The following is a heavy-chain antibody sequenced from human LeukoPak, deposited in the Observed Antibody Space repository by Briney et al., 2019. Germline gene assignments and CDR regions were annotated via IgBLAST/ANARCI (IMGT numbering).Heavy chain of an antibody. J-gene: IGHJ4*02. V-gene: IGHV5-51*01. Sequence: GESLKISCEGSGYSFTSYWIGWVRQMPGKGLEWMGIIYPGDSDTRYSPSFQGQVTISADKSISTAYLQWSSLKASDTAMYYCARHNRGPKYYYDSSGYYYGYWGQGTLVTVSS. CDR2: IYPGDSDT. D-gene: IGHD3-22*01. CDR3: ARHNRGPKYYYDSSGYYYGY. CDR1: GYSFTSYW.